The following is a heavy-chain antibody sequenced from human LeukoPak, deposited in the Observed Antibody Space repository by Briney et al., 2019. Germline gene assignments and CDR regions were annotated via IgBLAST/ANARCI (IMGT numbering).Heavy chain of an antibody. CDR3: ATDGFSGSYSSFDI. CDR2: IRSEAYGGTT. CDR1: GFTFSNAW. V-gene: IGHV3-15*01. J-gene: IGHJ3*02. Sequence: GGSLRLSCVVPGFTFSNAWMSWVRLAPGKGLEWVGRIRSEAYGGTTDYTAPVKGRFTISRDDSKNTLYLQMNSLKTEDTAVYYCATDGFSGSYSSFDIWGQGTMVTVS. D-gene: IGHD1-26*01.